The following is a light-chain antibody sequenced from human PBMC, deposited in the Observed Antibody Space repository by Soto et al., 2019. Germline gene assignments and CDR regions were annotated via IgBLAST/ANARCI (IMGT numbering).Light chain of an antibody. Sequence: DIVMTQSPDSLAVSLGERATINCKSSQSVLYSSNNNNYLAWYQQKPGQPPKLLIYWASTRESGVPDRFSGSGSGTDFTLTISSLQGEDVAVYYCQKYYTTPETFGQGTKVEIK. CDR3: QKYYTTPET. CDR1: QSVLYSSNNNNY. V-gene: IGKV4-1*01. CDR2: WAS. J-gene: IGKJ1*01.